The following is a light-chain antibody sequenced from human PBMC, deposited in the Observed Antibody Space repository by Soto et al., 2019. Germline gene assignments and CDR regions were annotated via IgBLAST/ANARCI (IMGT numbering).Light chain of an antibody. CDR2: EVS. V-gene: IGLV2-14*01. CDR3: SSYTSSSTVL. Sequence: QSALTQPASMSGSPGQSITLSCTGTSSDVGRYNYVSWYQHHPGKAPRLMIYEVSNRPSGISNRFSGSKSGNTASLTISGLQAEDEADYYCSSYTSSSTVLFGGGTKVTVL. J-gene: IGLJ2*01. CDR1: SSDVGRYNY.